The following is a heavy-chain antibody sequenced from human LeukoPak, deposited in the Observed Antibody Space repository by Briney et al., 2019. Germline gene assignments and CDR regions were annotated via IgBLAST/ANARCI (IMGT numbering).Heavy chain of an antibody. V-gene: IGHV1-3*01. CDR3: AREIDRDDYNRFFDY. Sequence: ASVKVSCKASGYSFSTYTMNWVRQAPGQRLEWMGWINAGNGNTKYSQKFQGRVTITRDTSASTAYMEMRSLRSEDTGVYYCAREIDRDDYNRFFDYWGQGTLVTVSS. D-gene: IGHD5-24*01. J-gene: IGHJ4*02. CDR1: GYSFSTYT. CDR2: INAGNGNT.